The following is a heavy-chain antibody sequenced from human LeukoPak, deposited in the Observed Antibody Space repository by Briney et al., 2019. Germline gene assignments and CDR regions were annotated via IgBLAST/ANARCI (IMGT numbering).Heavy chain of an antibody. CDR3: AKDRLSSGYYFDY. V-gene: IGHV3-23*01. J-gene: IGHJ4*02. Sequence: GGSLRLSCAASGFSFSSYAMSWVRQAPGKGLEWVSAISGSGGSTYYADSVKGRFTISRDNSRNTLYLQMNSLRAEDTAVYYCAKDRLSSGYYFDYWGQGTLVTVSS. CDR2: ISGSGGST. D-gene: IGHD3-22*01. CDR1: GFSFSSYA.